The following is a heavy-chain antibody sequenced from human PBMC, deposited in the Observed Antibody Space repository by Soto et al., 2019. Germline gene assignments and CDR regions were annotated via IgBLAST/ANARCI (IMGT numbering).Heavy chain of an antibody. CDR1: GYSFAVYW. J-gene: IGHJ4*02. CDR2: IDPSDSQT. V-gene: IGHV5-10-1*01. Sequence: GESMKISCKGSGYSFAVYWITWVREKPGKGLEWMGRIDPSDSQTYYSPSFRGHVTISVTKSITTVFLQWSSLRASDTAMYYCARQIYDSDTGPNFQYYFDSWGQGTPVTVSS. CDR3: ARQIYDSDTGPNFQYYFDS. D-gene: IGHD3-22*01.